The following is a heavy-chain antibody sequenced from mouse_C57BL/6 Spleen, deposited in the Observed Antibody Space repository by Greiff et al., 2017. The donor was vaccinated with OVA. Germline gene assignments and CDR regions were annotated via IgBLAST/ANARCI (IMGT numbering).Heavy chain of an antibody. CDR1: GYTFTSYW. Sequence: QVQLQQPGAELVMPGASVKLSCKASGYTFTSYWMHWVKQRPGQGLEWIGEIDPSDSYTNYNQKFKGKSTLTVDKSSSTAYMQLSSLTSEDSAVYYCASGLPPPAWFAYWGQGTLVTVSA. J-gene: IGHJ3*01. CDR3: ASGLPPPAWFAY. CDR2: IDPSDSYT. D-gene: IGHD2-1*01. V-gene: IGHV1-69*01.